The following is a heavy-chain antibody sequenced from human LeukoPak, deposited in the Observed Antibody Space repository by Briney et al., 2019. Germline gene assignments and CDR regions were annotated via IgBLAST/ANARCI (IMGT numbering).Heavy chain of an antibody. V-gene: IGHV4-34*01. D-gene: IGHD5-24*01. CDR2: INHSGST. Sequence: SETLSLTCAVYGGSFSGYYWSWIRQPPGKGLEWIGEINHSGSTNYNPSLKSRVTISVDTSKNQFSLKLSSVTAADTAVYYCASGEMATIIDYWGQGTLVTVSS. J-gene: IGHJ4*02. CDR3: ASGEMATIIDY. CDR1: GGSFSGYY.